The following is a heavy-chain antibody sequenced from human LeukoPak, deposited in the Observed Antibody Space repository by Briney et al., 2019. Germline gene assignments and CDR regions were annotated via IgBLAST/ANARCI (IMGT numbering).Heavy chain of an antibody. CDR3: ARRAGYCSGGSCYSAWYFDL. V-gene: IGHV4-30-2*01. CDR1: GGSISSGGYS. J-gene: IGHJ2*01. D-gene: IGHD2-15*01. CDR2: IYHSGST. Sequence: SETLSLTCAVSGGSISSGGYSWSWIRQPPGKGLEWIGYIYHSGSTYYNPSLKSRVTISVDRSKNQFYLKLSSVTAADTAVYYCARRAGYCSGGSCYSAWYFDLWGRGTLVTVSS.